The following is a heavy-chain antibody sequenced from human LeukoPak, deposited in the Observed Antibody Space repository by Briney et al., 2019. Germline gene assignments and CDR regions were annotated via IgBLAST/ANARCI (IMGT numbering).Heavy chain of an antibody. Sequence: GASVKVSCKASGYTFTSYGISWVRQAPGQGLEWMGWISAYNGNTNYAQKLQGRVTMTTDTSTSTAYMELRSLRSDDAAVYYCARDLSYDFWSPLSYYMDVWGKGTTVTVSS. CDR2: ISAYNGNT. CDR3: ARDLSYDFWSPLSYYMDV. J-gene: IGHJ6*03. CDR1: GYTFTSYG. D-gene: IGHD3-3*01. V-gene: IGHV1-18*01.